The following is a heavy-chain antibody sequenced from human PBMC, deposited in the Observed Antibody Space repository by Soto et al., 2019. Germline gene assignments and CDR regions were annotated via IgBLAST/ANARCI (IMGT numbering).Heavy chain of an antibody. V-gene: IGHV1-18*01. CDR1: GYTFTSYG. CDR3: ARSGRLWSRHYYYGMDV. D-gene: IGHD3-10*01. Sequence: ASVKVSCKASGYTFTSYGISWVRQAPGQRLERKGWISAYNGNTNYAQKLQGRVTMTTDTSTSTAYMELRSLRSDDTAVYYCARSGRLWSRHYYYGMDVWGQGTTVTVSS. J-gene: IGHJ6*02. CDR2: ISAYNGNT.